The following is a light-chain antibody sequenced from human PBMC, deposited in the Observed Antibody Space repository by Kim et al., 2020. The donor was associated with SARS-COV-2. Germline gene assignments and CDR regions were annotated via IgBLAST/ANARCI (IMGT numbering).Light chain of an antibody. Sequence: SASVGDRVTITSRASQSITKYLNWYQLKPGKAPKLLIYAASSLQSGVPSRFSGSGSGTDFTLTISSLQPEDFAIYYCQQSYSTPRTFGQGTKLEI. J-gene: IGKJ2*01. CDR2: AAS. CDR3: QQSYSTPRT. V-gene: IGKV1-39*01. CDR1: QSITKY.